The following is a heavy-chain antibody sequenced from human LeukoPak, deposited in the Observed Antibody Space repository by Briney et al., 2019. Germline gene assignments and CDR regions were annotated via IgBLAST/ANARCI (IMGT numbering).Heavy chain of an antibody. J-gene: IGHJ6*03. CDR3: ARVPGYSYVSYYYYYMDV. CDR1: GGSISSHY. V-gene: IGHV4-59*11. CDR2: IYYSGST. D-gene: IGHD5-18*01. Sequence: SETLSLTCTVSGGSISSHYWSWIRRPPGKGLEWIGYIYYSGSTNYNPSLKSRVTISVDTSKNQFSLKLSSVTAADTAVYYCARVPGYSYVSYYYYYMDVWGKGTTVTVSS.